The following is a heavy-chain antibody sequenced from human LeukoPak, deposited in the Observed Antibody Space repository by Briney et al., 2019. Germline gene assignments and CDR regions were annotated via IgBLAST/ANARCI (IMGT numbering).Heavy chain of an antibody. CDR2: INHSGST. Sequence: SETLSLTCAVYGGSFSGYYWSWIRQPPGKGLEWIGEINHSGSTNYNPSLKSRVTISVDTSKNQFSLKLSSVTAADTAVYYCARRGQWLVTRGYFQHWGQGTLVTVSS. CDR3: ARRGQWLVTRGYFQH. CDR1: GGSFSGYY. V-gene: IGHV4-34*01. J-gene: IGHJ1*01. D-gene: IGHD6-19*01.